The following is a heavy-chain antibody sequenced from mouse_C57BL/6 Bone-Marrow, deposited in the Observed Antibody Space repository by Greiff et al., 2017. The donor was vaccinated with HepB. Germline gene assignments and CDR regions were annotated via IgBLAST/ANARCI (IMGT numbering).Heavy chain of an antibody. J-gene: IGHJ4*01. Sequence: EVKLVESGGGLVQPKGSLKLSCAASGFSFNTYAMNWVRQAPGKGLEWVARIRSKSNNYATYYADSVKDRFTISRDDSESMLYLQMNNLKTEDTAIYYCVRHPRLAMDYWGQGTSVTVSS. CDR1: GFSFNTYA. V-gene: IGHV10-1*01. CDR2: IRSKSNNYAT. CDR3: VRHPRLAMDY.